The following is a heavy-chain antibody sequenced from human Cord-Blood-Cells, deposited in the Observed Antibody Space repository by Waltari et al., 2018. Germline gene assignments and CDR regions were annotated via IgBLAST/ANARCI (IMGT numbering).Heavy chain of an antibody. V-gene: IGHV3-15*01. J-gene: IGHJ5*02. CDR2: IKSKTDGGTT. CDR3: TTDSDYVSIKP. Sequence: EVQLVESGGGLVKPGGSLRLYCAASGFTFSNACISWVRQAPGKGLEWVGRIKSKTDGGTTDYAATVKGRFTISRDDSKNTLYLQMNSLKTEDTAVYYCTTDSDYVSIKPWGQGTLVTVSS. D-gene: IGHD4-17*01. CDR1: GFTFSNAC.